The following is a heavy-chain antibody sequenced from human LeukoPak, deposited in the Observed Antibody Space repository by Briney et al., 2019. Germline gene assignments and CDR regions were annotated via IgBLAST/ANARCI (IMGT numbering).Heavy chain of an antibody. CDR1: GYTFTGYY. D-gene: IGHD6-19*01. V-gene: IGHV1-2*02. CDR2: INPNSGGT. CDR3: ARVVERGQWLFFDY. Sequence: ASVKVSCKASGYTFTGYYMHWVRQAPGQGLEWMGWINPNSGGTNYAQKFQGRVTMTRDTSISTAYMELSRLRSDDTAVYYCARVVERGQWLFFDYWGQGTLVTVSS. J-gene: IGHJ4*02.